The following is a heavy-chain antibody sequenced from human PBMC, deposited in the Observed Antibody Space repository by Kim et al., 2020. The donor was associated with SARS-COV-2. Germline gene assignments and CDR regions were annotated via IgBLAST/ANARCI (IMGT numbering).Heavy chain of an antibody. Sequence: SETLSLTCTVSGGSISSSCFYWGWNRQRQGKGLEWIGNNYYNGNTNYNPTLKSPVTISIDQSKNHFSLRLNSVTATDTAVYFCANQHDYGGNGFMDVWGQGTTVSVSS. J-gene: IGHJ6*02. V-gene: IGHV4-39*07. CDR3: ANQHDYGGNGFMDV. D-gene: IGHD4-17*01. CDR2: NYYNGNT. CDR1: GGSISSSCFY.